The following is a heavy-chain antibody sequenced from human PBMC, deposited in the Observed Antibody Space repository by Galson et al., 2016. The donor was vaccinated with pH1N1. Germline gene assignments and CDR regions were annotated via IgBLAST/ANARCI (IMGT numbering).Heavy chain of an antibody. V-gene: IGHV3-7*01. Sequence: SLRLSCAGSGFTFSNYWMHWVRQAPGKGLEWVANIKHDGRQKYYVDSVKGRFTTSRDNAKNSLYLQMNSLRAEDTAVYYCVRAVGAVEAFWGQGTLVTVSS. CDR2: IKHDGRQK. CDR3: VRAVGAVEAF. CDR1: GFTFSNYW. J-gene: IGHJ4*02. D-gene: IGHD4/OR15-4a*01.